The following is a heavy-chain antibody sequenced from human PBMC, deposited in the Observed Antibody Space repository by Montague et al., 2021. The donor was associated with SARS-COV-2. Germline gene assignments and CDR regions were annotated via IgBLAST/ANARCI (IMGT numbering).Heavy chain of an antibody. CDR2: VYWDDDK. CDR3: AHRRRNYGMDV. Sequence: PALVKPTQTLTLTCTFSGVSLTSNPVGVGWIRRPPGKALECLAFVYWDDDKRYSPSLQSRPTITKATSKNQVVLIMTNMDPVDTGTYYCAHRRRNYGMDVWGQGTTVTASS. J-gene: IGHJ6*02. CDR1: GVSLTSNPVG. V-gene: IGHV2-5*02.